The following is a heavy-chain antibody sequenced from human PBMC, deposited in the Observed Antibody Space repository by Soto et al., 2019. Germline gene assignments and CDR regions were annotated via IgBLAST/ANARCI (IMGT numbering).Heavy chain of an antibody. Sequence: QVQLQQWGAGLLKPSETLSLTCAVYGGSFSGYYWSWIRQPPGKGLEWIGEINHSGSTNYNPSLKIRVTISVDTSKNQFSLKLSYVTAEDTAVYYCARAGYDYIWGSYRHPDFWGQGTLVTGSS. CDR2: INHSGST. D-gene: IGHD3-16*02. J-gene: IGHJ4*02. CDR1: GGSFSGYY. CDR3: ARAGYDYIWGSYRHPDF. V-gene: IGHV4-34*01.